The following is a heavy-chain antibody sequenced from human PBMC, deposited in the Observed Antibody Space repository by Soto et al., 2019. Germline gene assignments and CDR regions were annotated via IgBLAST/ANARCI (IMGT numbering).Heavy chain of an antibody. J-gene: IGHJ4*02. CDR2: IYPGDSDT. Sequence: GESLKISCKGSGYSFTSYWIGWVRQMPGKGLEWMGIIYPGDSDTRYSPSFQGQVTISADKSISTAYLQWSSLKASDTAMYYCARNNNYYGSGNDEAIDYWGQGTLVTVSS. V-gene: IGHV5-51*01. D-gene: IGHD3-10*01. CDR1: GYSFTSYW. CDR3: ARNNNYYGSGNDEAIDY.